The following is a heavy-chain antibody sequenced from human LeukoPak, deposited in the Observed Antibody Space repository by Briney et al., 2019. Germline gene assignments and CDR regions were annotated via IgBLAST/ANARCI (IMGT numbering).Heavy chain of an antibody. D-gene: IGHD2/OR15-2a*01. V-gene: IGHV4-59*05. CDR3: ARRTFFSGFRY. Sequence: SETLSLTCTVSGGSISSYYWSWIRQPPGKGLEWIGSLDYSGTTYYNPSLKSRVTISIETSKSQFSLKLSSVTAADTAVYYCARRTFFSGFRYWGQGTPVTVSS. CDR2: LDYSGTT. J-gene: IGHJ4*02. CDR1: GGSISSYY.